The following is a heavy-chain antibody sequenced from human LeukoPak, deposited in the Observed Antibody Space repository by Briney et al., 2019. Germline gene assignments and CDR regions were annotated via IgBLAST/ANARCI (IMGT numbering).Heavy chain of an antibody. CDR3: AAIPPYRYYDSSGYQDAFDI. CDR1: GFTFTSSA. Sequence: SVKVSCKASGFTFTSSAMQWVRQARAQRLEWIGWIVVGSGNTNYAQKFQERVTITRDMSTSTAYMELSSLRSEDTAVYYCAAIPPYRYYDSSGYQDAFDIWGQGTMVTVSS. CDR2: IVVGSGNT. V-gene: IGHV1-58*02. J-gene: IGHJ3*02. D-gene: IGHD3-22*01.